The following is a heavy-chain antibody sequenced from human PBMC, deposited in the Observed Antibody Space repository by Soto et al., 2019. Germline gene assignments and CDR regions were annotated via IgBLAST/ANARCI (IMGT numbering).Heavy chain of an antibody. CDR2: IIPIFGTA. CDR3: ARGWGYDSNDYYYAY. J-gene: IGHJ4*02. CDR1: GGTFSRHA. Sequence: QVQLVQSGAEVRKPGSSVKVSCKASGGTFSRHAISWVRQAPGQGLEWMGGIIPIFGTANHAQKFQGRVTINADESTSTVYMELSSLGSEDTAMYYCARGWGYDSNDYYYAYWGQGTLVIGSS. D-gene: IGHD3-22*01. V-gene: IGHV1-69*01.